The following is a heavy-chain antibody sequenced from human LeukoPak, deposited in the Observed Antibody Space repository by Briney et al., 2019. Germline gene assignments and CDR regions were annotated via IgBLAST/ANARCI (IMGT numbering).Heavy chain of an antibody. CDR3: ARPGRSSGDAYNYGFGY. V-gene: IGHV5-51*01. CDR1: GYSFTNYW. CDR2: IYPGDSDT. Sequence: PGESLKISCKGSGYSFTNYWIGWVRQMPGKGLEWMGIIYPGDSDTRYSPSFQGQVTISADKSITTAYLQWSSLKASDTAMYYCARPGRSSGDAYNYGFGYWGQGTLVTVSS. J-gene: IGHJ4*02. D-gene: IGHD5-24*01.